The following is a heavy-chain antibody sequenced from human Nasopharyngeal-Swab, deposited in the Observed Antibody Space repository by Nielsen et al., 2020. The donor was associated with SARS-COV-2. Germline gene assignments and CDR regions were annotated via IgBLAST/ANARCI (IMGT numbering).Heavy chain of an antibody. Sequence: GGSLRLSCAASGFTFDAYAMHWVRQAPGKGLEWVSGISWNSGSIGYADSVKGRFTISRDNAKNSLYLQMNSLRAEDTALYYCATTEAGYYYGMDVWGQGTTVTVSS. CDR2: ISWNSGSI. V-gene: IGHV3-9*01. J-gene: IGHJ6*02. CDR3: ATTEAGYYYGMDV. CDR1: GFTFDAYA.